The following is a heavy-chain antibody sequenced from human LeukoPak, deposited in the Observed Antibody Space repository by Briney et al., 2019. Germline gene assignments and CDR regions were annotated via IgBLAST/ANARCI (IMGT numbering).Heavy chain of an antibody. CDR1: GGSFSGYY. Sequence: KASETLSLTCAVYGGSFSGYYWSWIRQPPGRGLEWIGEINHSGSTNYNPSLKSRVTISVDTSKNQFSLKLSSVTAADTAVYYCARGVHSSSAGAQVRKEKKYYYSYYSMDVWGQGTTVTVSS. CDR3: ARGVHSSSAGAQVRKEKKYYYSYYSMDV. J-gene: IGHJ6*02. CDR2: INHSGST. V-gene: IGHV4-34*01. D-gene: IGHD6-6*01.